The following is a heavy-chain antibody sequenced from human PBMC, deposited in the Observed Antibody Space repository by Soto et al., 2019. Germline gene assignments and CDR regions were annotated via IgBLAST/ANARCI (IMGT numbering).Heavy chain of an antibody. CDR2: IIPIFGTA. Sequence: ASVKVSCKASGGTFSSYAISWVRQAPGQGLEWMGGIIPIFGTANYAQKFQGRVTITADESTSTAYMELSSLRSEDTAVYYCAREVIVVVPAAHYYGMDVWGQGTTVTVSS. V-gene: IGHV1-69*13. D-gene: IGHD2-2*01. CDR1: GGTFSSYA. CDR3: AREVIVVVPAAHYYGMDV. J-gene: IGHJ6*02.